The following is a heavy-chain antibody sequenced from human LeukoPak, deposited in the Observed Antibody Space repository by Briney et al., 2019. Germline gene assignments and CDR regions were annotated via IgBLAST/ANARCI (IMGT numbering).Heavy chain of an antibody. CDR3: AREVQYQYCSGGSCYDDAFDI. V-gene: IGHV4-59*01. D-gene: IGHD2-15*01. CDR2: IYNSGNT. Sequence: SETLSLTYTVSSGSISSYYWSWIRQPPGKGPEWIGFIYNSGNTNYNPSLKSRVTISVDTSKNQFSLKLSSVTAADTAVYYCAREVQYQYCSGGSCYDDAFDIWGQGTMVTVSS. CDR1: SGSISSYY. J-gene: IGHJ3*02.